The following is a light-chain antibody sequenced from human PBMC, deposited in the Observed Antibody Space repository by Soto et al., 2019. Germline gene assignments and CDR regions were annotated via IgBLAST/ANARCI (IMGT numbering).Light chain of an antibody. V-gene: IGLV2-14*01. CDR2: EVT. J-gene: IGLJ3*02. CDR1: SSDVGNYNY. Sequence: QSALTQPASVSGSPGQSITISCTGTSSDVGNYNYVSWYQQHPGIAPKLMIYEVTNRPSGVSNRFSGSKSGNTASLTISGLQAEDEADYYCSSYTISSTWVFGGGTKLTVL. CDR3: SSYTISSTWV.